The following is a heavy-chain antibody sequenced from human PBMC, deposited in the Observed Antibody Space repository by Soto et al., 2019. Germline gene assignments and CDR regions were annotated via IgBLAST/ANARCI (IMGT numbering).Heavy chain of an antibody. V-gene: IGHV5-51*01. D-gene: IGHD6-6*01. CDR1: GYSFTSYW. CDR3: ARYEQLVSFYYYDMDV. J-gene: IGHJ6*02. Sequence: PGESLKISCEGSGYSFTSYWIGWVRQMPGKGLEWMGIIYPGDSDTRYSPSFQGRVTISADKSISTAYLQWSSLKASDTAIYYCARYEQLVSFYYYDMDVWGQGTTVTVSS. CDR2: IYPGDSDT.